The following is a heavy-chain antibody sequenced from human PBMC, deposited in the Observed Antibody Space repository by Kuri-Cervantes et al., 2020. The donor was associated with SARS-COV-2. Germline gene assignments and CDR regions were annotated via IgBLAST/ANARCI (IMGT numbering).Heavy chain of an antibody. D-gene: IGHD3-22*01. CDR3: ARSYYYDSSGLLNYYYYYGMDV. CDR1: GYTFTSYY. J-gene: IGHJ6*02. V-gene: IGHV1-46*01. CDR2: INPSGGST. Sequence: ASVKVSCKASGYTFTSYYMHWVRQAPGQGLEWMGIINPSGGSTSYAQKFQGRVTMTRDTSTSTVYMELSSLRSEDTAVYYCARSYYYDSSGLLNYYYYYGMDVWGQGTTVTVSS.